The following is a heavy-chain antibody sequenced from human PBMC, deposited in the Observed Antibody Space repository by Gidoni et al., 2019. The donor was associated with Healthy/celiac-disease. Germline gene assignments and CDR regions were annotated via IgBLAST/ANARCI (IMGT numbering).Heavy chain of an antibody. D-gene: IGHD3-10*01. CDR1: GGSFSGYY. CDR3: ARQVRNLYYYGSGSYLDY. Sequence: QVQLQQWGAGLLKPSATLSLTCAVYGGSFSGYYWSWIRQPPGKGLEWIGEINHSGSTNYNPSLKSRVTISVDTSKNQFSLKLSSVTAADTAVYYWARQVRNLYYYGSGSYLDYWGQGTLVTVSS. V-gene: IGHV4-34*01. CDR2: INHSGST. J-gene: IGHJ4*02.